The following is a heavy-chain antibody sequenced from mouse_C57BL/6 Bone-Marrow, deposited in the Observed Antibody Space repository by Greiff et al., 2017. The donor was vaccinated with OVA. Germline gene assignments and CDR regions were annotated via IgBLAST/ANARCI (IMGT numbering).Heavy chain of an antibody. CDR1: GYTFTSYT. CDR2: INPSSGYT. J-gene: IGHJ4*01. Sequence: VQLQQSGAELARPGASVKMSCKASGYTFTSYTMHWVKQRPGQGLEWIGYINPSSGYTKYNQKFKDKATLTADESSSTAYMQLSSLTSEDSAVYYCARAPLYGSSYDAMDYWGQGTSVTVSS. V-gene: IGHV1-4*01. D-gene: IGHD1-1*01. CDR3: ARAPLYGSSYDAMDY.